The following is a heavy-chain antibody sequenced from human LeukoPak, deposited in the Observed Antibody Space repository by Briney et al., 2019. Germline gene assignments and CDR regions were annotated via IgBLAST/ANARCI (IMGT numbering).Heavy chain of an antibody. CDR2: IIPMFGTT. J-gene: IGHJ5*02. CDR1: GYTFSNYA. V-gene: IGHV1-69*05. CDR3: LRRQALRGRHRAFDP. D-gene: IGHD6-25*01. Sequence: SVKVSCKASGYTFSNYAIGWVRQAPGQGLEWLGWIIPMFGTTKYAQKFQGRVTITTDESTTTAYMELISLRFEDTAVYYCLRRQALRGRHRAFDPWGQGTLVTVTS.